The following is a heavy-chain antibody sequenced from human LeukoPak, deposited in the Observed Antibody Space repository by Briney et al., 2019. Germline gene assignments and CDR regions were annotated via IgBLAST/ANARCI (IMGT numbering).Heavy chain of an antibody. J-gene: IGHJ4*02. D-gene: IGHD5-18*01. CDR2: ISSSSSTT. CDR3: AKVRNRIQLWFADY. CDR1: GFTFSSYS. V-gene: IGHV3-48*01. Sequence: PGGSLRLSCAASGFTFSSYSMNWVRQAPGKGLEWVSYISSSSSTTYYADSVKGRFTISRDNSKNTLYLQMNSLRAEDTAVYYCAKVRNRIQLWFADYWGQGTLVTVSS.